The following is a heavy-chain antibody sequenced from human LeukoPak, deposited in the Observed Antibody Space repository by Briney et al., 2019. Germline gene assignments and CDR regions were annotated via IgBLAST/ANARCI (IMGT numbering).Heavy chain of an antibody. D-gene: IGHD6-13*01. Sequence: GSLRLSCAASGFTFSNYAMSWVRQAPGKGLEWVSAISGSGGSTCYADSVKGRFTISRDNSKNTLYLQMNSLRAEDTAVYYCAKVPRTSPYSSSWYLNYWGQGTLVTVSS. CDR2: ISGSGGST. V-gene: IGHV3-23*01. CDR3: AKVPRTSPYSSSWYLNY. J-gene: IGHJ4*02. CDR1: GFTFSNYA.